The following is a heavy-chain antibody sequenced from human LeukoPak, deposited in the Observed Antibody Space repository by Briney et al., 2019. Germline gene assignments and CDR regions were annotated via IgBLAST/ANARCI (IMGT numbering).Heavy chain of an antibody. CDR1: GFTFNTYA. D-gene: IGHD4-23*01. V-gene: IGHV3-74*01. Sequence: GGSLRLSCAVSGFTFNTYAMHWVRQAPGKGLVWVSRISPDGRTTAYADSVKGRFSVSRDNAKNTLFLQMNSLRPEDTSLYYCVGGTSADYWGQGTLVTVSS. CDR2: ISPDGRTT. CDR3: VGGTSADY. J-gene: IGHJ4*02.